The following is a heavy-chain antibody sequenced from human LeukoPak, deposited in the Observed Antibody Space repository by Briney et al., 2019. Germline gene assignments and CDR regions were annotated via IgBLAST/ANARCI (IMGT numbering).Heavy chain of an antibody. J-gene: IGHJ4*02. CDR2: IIGGGGST. CDR1: GFPFSSHG. CDR3: ARDSYYDSSGYQEYFDY. D-gene: IGHD3-22*01. V-gene: IGHV3-23*01. Sequence: GGSLRLSCAASGFPFSSHGMSGVRQAPGKGLEWVSGIIGGGGSTYYADSVKGRFTISGDNSRNTLFLQMNSLRAEDTAVYYCARDSYYDSSGYQEYFDYWGQGTLVTVSS.